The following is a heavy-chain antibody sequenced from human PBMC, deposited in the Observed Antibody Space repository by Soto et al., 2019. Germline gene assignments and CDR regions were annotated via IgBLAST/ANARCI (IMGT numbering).Heavy chain of an antibody. J-gene: IGHJ6*02. CDR3: ARAEGGSGYYYYYYGMDV. V-gene: IGHV3-30-3*01. CDR2: ISYDGSNK. CDR1: GFTFSSYA. Sequence: QVQLVESGGGVVQPGRSLRLSCAASGFTFSSYAMHWVRQAPGKGLEWVAVISYDGSNKCYADSVKGRFTISRDNSKNTLYLQMNSLRAEDTAVYYCARAEGGSGYYYYYYGMDVWGQGTTVTVSS. D-gene: IGHD3-3*01.